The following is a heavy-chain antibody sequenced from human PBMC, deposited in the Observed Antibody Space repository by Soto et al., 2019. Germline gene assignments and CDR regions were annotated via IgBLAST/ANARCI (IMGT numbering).Heavy chain of an antibody. D-gene: IGHD4-17*01. J-gene: IGHJ4*02. CDR2: IIPIFGTA. V-gene: IGHV1-69*01. Sequence: QVQLVQSGAEVKKPGSSVKVSCKASGGTFSSYAISWVRQAPGQGLEWMGGIIPIFGTANYAQKFQGRVTITAAESTSTAYMELSSLRSEDTAVYYCAGLTPDYGGNSNFDYWGQGTLVTVSS. CDR1: GGTFSSYA. CDR3: AGLTPDYGGNSNFDY.